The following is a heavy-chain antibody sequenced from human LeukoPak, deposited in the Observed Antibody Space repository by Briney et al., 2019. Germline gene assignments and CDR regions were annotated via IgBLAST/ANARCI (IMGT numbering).Heavy chain of an antibody. Sequence: ASVKVSCKASGYTFTGYYMHWVRQAPGQGLEWMGWINPNSGGTNYALKFQGRVTMTRDTSISTAYMELSRLRSDDTAVYYCARDRAPSYCSSTSCYTWGMDVWGQGTTVTVSS. CDR3: ARDRAPSYCSSTSCYTWGMDV. D-gene: IGHD2-2*02. CDR2: INPNSGGT. V-gene: IGHV1-2*02. CDR1: GYTFTGYY. J-gene: IGHJ6*02.